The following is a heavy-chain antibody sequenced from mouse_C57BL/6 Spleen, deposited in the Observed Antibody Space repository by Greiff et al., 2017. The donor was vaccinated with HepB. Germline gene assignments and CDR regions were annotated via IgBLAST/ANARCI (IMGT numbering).Heavy chain of an antibody. V-gene: IGHV1-20*01. J-gene: IGHJ2*01. CDR3: ASGGGWSYFDY. Sequence: EVQLQESGPELVKPGDSVKISCKASGYSFTGYFMNWVMQSHGKSLEWIGRINPYNGDTFYNQKFKGKATLTVDKSSSTAHMELRSLTSEDSAVYYCASGGGWSYFDYWGQGTTLTVSS. CDR1: GYSFTGYF. D-gene: IGHD1-1*02. CDR2: INPYNGDT.